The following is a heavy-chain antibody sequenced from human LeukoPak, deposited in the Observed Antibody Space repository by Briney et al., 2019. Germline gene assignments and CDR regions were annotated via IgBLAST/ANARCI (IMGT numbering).Heavy chain of an antibody. CDR1: GYTLTELS. CDR3: ARDCSSTSCYTGISATTAAPLDY. Sequence: ASVTVSCKVSGYTLTELSMHWVRQAPGKGLEWMGGFDPEDGETIYAQKFQGRVTMTEDTSTDTAYMELSSLRSEDTAVYYCARDCSSTSCYTGISATTAAPLDYWGQGTLVTVSS. D-gene: IGHD2-2*02. CDR2: FDPEDGET. V-gene: IGHV1-24*01. J-gene: IGHJ4*02.